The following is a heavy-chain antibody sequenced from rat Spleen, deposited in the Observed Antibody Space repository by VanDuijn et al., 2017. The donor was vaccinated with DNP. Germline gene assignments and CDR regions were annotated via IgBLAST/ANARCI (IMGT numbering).Heavy chain of an antibody. D-gene: IGHD5-1*01. V-gene: IGHV5-31*01. CDR3: TRGSGTHYWYFDF. J-gene: IGHJ1*01. CDR2: ITRSGGSP. CDR1: GFTFNNYW. Sequence: EVQLAESGGGLVQPGRSLTLSCVASGFTFNNYWMAWIRQVPGKGLEWVASITRSGGSPFYPDSVKDRFTISRDNAKNTLYLQMSSLRSEDTATYYCTRGSGTHYWYFDFWGPGTMVTVSS.